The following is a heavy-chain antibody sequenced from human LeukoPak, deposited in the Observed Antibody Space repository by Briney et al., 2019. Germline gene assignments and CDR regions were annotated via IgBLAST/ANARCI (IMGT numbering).Heavy chain of an antibody. Sequence: ASEKVSCKASGYTFTDNYMHWVRHAPGQGLEWMGWINPNSGDTKYAQKFQGRVTMTRDTANSTAYMELSRLTSDDTAVYYCARAIRGVIDWFDSWGQGTLVTVSS. J-gene: IGHJ5*01. D-gene: IGHD3-10*01. CDR2: INPNSGDT. CDR3: ARAIRGVIDWFDS. CDR1: GYTFTDNY. V-gene: IGHV1-2*02.